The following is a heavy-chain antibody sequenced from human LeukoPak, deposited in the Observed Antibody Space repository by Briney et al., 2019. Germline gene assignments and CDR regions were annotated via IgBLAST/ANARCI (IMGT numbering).Heavy chain of an antibody. CDR2: ISSSSSYI. V-gene: IGHV3-21*01. CDR1: GFTFSSYS. D-gene: IGHD3-22*01. J-gene: IGHJ4*02. CDR3: ARVHSNLRPPYASYYYDSSGYYFDY. Sequence: GGSLRLSCAASGFTFSSYSMNWVRQAPGKGLEWVSSISSSSSYIYYADSVKGRFTISRDNAKNSLYLQMNSLRAEDTAVYYCARVHSNLRPPYASYYYDSSGYYFDYWGQGTLVTVSS.